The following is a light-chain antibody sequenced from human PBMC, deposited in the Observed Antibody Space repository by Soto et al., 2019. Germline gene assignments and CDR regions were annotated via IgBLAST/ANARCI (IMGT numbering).Light chain of an antibody. J-gene: IGKJ1*01. V-gene: IGKV1-39*01. CDR1: QTVTSY. CDR3: QQSYRFTKT. Sequence: DVQMTQSPSSLSASVGDSLTLTCRASQTVTSYLNWYQQKPGKAPKLLIYAASTLQGGVPSRFSGSGSGTEFTLTIISLQPEDFANSSCQQSYRFTKTFVRRYKV. CDR2: AAS.